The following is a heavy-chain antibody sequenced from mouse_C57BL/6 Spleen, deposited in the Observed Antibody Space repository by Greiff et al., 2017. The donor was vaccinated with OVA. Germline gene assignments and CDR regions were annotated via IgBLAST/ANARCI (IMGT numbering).Heavy chain of an antibody. CDR1: GYTFTGYW. V-gene: IGHV1-9*01. J-gene: IGHJ4*01. CDR2: ILPGSGST. CDR3: ARIPDYYGSRYYAMDY. Sequence: VKLVESGAELMKPGASVKLSCKATGYTFTGYWIEWVKQRPGHGLEWIGEILPGSGSTNYNEKFKGKATFTADTSSNTAYMQLSSLTTEDSAIYYCARIPDYYGSRYYAMDYWGQGTSVTVSS. D-gene: IGHD1-1*01.